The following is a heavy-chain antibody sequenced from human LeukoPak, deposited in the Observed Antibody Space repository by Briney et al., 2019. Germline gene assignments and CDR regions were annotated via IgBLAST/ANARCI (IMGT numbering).Heavy chain of an antibody. CDR2: IDDSGNT. V-gene: IGHV4-59*01. D-gene: IGHD3-10*01. CDR1: GGPISRYY. J-gene: IGHJ3*02. CDR3: ARSDYHNSGSHTVFDAFDI. Sequence: PSETLSLTCTVSGGPISRYYWSWNRRPPGKGLEWIGYIDDSGNTNYNPSLKSQVTISVDKSKNQFSLKLSFVTAADTAMYYCARSDYHNSGSHTVFDAFDIWGQGTRVTVSS.